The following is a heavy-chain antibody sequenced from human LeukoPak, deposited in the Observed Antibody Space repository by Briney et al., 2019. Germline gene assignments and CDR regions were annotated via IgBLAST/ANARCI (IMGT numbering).Heavy chain of an antibody. J-gene: IGHJ4*02. D-gene: IGHD3-22*01. CDR2: ISSSGSTI. CDR1: GFTFSSYG. Sequence: PGGSLSLSCAASGFTFSSYGMNWVRQAPGKGLEWVSYISSSGSTIYYADSVKGRFTISRDNAKNSLYLQMNSLRAEDTAVYYCARDYYDSSGYYYHDYWGQGTLVTVSS. CDR3: ARDYYDSSGYYYHDY. V-gene: IGHV3-48*04.